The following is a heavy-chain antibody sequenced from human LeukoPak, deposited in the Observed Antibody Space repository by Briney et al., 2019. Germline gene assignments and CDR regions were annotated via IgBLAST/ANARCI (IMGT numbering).Heavy chain of an antibody. J-gene: IGHJ6*03. CDR1: GFTFSSYS. CDR3: ARGSFSSSWYVFNYYYMDV. Sequence: PGGSLRLSCAASGFTFSSYSMNWVRQAPGKGLEWVSSISSSSSYIYYADSVKGRFTISRDNAKNSLYLQMNSLRAEDTAVYYCARGSFSSSWYVFNYYYMDVWGKGTTVTVSS. D-gene: IGHD6-13*01. CDR2: ISSSSSYI. V-gene: IGHV3-21*01.